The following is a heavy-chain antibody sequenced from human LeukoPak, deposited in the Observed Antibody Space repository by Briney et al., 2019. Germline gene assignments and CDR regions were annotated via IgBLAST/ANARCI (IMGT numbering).Heavy chain of an antibody. D-gene: IGHD2-2*01. CDR3: AKGQGTTTSPIDY. J-gene: IGHJ4*02. CDR1: GFTFSNYG. V-gene: IGHV3-30*02. CDR2: IRYDGSNK. Sequence: PGGSLRLSCAAPGFTFSNYGMHWVRQAPGKGLKWVAFIRYDGSNKYYADSMKGRFTISRDNSKNTLFLQMNSLRAEDTAVYYCAKGQGTTTSPIDYWGQGTLVTVSS.